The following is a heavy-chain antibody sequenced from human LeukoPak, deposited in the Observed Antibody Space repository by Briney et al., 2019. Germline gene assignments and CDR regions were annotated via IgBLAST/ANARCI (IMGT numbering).Heavy chain of an antibody. CDR1: GYSFTTYG. J-gene: IGHJ6*03. Sequence: ASVKVSRKASGYSFTTYGIYWVRQAPGQGLEWMGWINTDTGKPTYAQGFTGRFVLSLDTSVTTAYLQISSLKAEDTAVYYCARGIGIGVVLMVHGNMDVWGKGTTVTVSS. D-gene: IGHD2-8*01. CDR3: ARGIGIGVVLMVHGNMDV. V-gene: IGHV7-4-1*02. CDR2: INTDTGKP.